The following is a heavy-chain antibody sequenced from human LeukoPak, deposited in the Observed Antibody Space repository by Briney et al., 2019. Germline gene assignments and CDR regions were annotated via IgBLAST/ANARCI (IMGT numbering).Heavy chain of an antibody. J-gene: IGHJ4*02. CDR1: GFTFSRSG. CDR2: FDGNADGT. CDR3: VKPRIIGLGWAQFDY. Sequence: GGSLRLSCATSGFTFSRSGMTWVRQPPGKGLEWVASFDGNADGTHYADSVKGRCTISRDNSKNTVYLQMNSLRAEDTAIYYCVKPRIIGLGWAQFDYWGQGSLVTVSS. D-gene: IGHD2-15*01. V-gene: IGHV3-23*01.